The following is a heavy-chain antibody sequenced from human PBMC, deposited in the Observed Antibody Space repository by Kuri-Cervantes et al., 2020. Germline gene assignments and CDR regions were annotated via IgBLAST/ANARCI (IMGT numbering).Heavy chain of an antibody. V-gene: IGHV3-23*01. Sequence: GGSLRLSCAASGFTFSSYAMSWVRQAPGKGLEWVSDISGSGGGIEYADSVRGRFTISRDNSKNTLYLQMNSLRAEDTAVYYCAKDTQPMVVAATVLGYWGQGTLVTVSS. J-gene: IGHJ4*02. CDR2: ISGSGGGI. CDR1: GFTFSSYA. D-gene: IGHD2-15*01. CDR3: AKDTQPMVVAATVLGY.